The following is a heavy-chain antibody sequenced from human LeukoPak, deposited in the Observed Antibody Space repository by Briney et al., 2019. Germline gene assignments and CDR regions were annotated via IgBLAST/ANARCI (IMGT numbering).Heavy chain of an antibody. J-gene: IGHJ4*02. CDR1: GFTFSSYA. D-gene: IGHD4-17*01. CDR2: ISGSGGST. V-gene: IGHV3-23*01. Sequence: GSLRLSCAASGFTFSSYAMSWVRQAPGKGLEWVSAISGSGGSTYYADSVKGRFTISRDNSKNTLYLQMNSLRAEDTAVYYCAKTDGDYSALRGYFDYWGQGTLVTVSS. CDR3: AKTDGDYSALRGYFDY.